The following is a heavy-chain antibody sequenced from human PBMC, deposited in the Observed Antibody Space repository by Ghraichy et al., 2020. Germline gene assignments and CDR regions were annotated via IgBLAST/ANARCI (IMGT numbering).Heavy chain of an antibody. CDR2: ISAYNGNT. CDR1: GYTFTSYG. J-gene: IGHJ4*02. CDR3: ARESYYDSSGYSYFDY. V-gene: IGHV1-18*01. Sequence: ASVKVSCKASGYTFTSYGISWVRQAPGQGLEWMGWISAYNGNTNYAQKLQGRVTMTTDTSTSTAYMELRSLRSDDTAVYYCARESYYDSSGYSYFDYWGQGTLVTVSS. D-gene: IGHD3-22*01.